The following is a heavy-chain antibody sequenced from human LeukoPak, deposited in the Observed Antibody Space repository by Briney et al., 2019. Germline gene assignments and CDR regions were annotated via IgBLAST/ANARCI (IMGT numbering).Heavy chain of an antibody. D-gene: IGHD3-22*01. Sequence: GGSLRLSCAASGFTFSDYYMSWIRQAPGKGLEWVSYISSSGSTIYYADSVKGRFTISRDNAKNSLNLQMNSLRADDAAVYYCARQSPRPISPGPYDSSGYYYGDFDYWGQGTLVTVSS. CDR1: GFTFSDYY. CDR3: ARQSPRPISPGPYDSSGYYYGDFDY. V-gene: IGHV3-11*04. CDR2: ISSSGSTI. J-gene: IGHJ4*02.